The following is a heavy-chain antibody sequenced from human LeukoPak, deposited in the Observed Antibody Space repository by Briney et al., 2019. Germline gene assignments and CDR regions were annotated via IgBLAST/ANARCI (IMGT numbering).Heavy chain of an antibody. Sequence: PSETLSLTCSVSGGSISSSSYYWAWIRQPPGKGLEWLATISESGTTYYNPSLKSRVTISVDTSKNQFSLKLGSVTAADTAVFYCARYSGSYFDYWGQGTLVTVSS. CDR2: ISESGTT. CDR1: GGSISSSSYY. V-gene: IGHV4-39*01. D-gene: IGHD3-10*01. CDR3: ARYSGSYFDY. J-gene: IGHJ4*02.